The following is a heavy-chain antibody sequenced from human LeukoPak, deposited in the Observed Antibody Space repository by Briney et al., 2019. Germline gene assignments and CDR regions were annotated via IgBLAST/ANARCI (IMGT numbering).Heavy chain of an antibody. CDR2: IKSKTDGGTT. V-gene: IGHV3-15*01. D-gene: IGHD3-10*01. J-gene: IGHJ4*02. CDR1: GFTFNNAW. Sequence: GGSLRLSCTASGFTFNNAWMSWVREAPGKGLGWGGRIKSKTDGGTTDYAAPVKGRFTISRDDSKNTLFLQMNSLKTEDTAVYYCTTDQYYGSGSYYNLFDYWGQGTLVTVSS. CDR3: TTDQYYGSGSYYNLFDY.